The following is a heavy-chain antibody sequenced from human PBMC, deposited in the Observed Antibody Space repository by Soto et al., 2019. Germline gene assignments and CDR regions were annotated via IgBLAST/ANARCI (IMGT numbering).Heavy chain of an antibody. CDR3: ARESEDFTSNFDY. V-gene: IGHV3-21*06. CDR2: ISSTTNYI. Sequence: EVQLVESGGGLVKPGGSLRLSCAASGFTFTRYSMNWVRQAPGKGLEWVSSISSTTNYIYYGDSMKGRFTISRDNAKNSLYLEMNCLRAEDTAVYYCARESEDFTSNFDYWGQGTLVTVSS. CDR1: GFTFTRYS. J-gene: IGHJ4*02.